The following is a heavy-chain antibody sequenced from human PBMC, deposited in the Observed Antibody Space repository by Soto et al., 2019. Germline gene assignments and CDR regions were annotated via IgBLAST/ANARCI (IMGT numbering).Heavy chain of an antibody. V-gene: IGHV3-11*01. CDR1: GFTFSDYY. J-gene: IGHJ4*02. CDR3: ARDKGQLVPADGY. D-gene: IGHD6-6*01. Sequence: GSLRLSCAASGFTFSDYYMSWIRQAPGKGLEWVSYITSSGSSIYYADSVKGRFTISRDNAKNSLYLQMNSLRAEDTAVNYCARDKGQLVPADGYWGQGTLVTVSS. CDR2: ITSSGSSI.